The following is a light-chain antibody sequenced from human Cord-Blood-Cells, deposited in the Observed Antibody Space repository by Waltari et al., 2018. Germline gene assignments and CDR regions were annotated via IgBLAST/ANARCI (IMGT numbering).Light chain of an antibody. V-gene: IGKV4-1*01. CDR2: WAS. Sequence: DIVMTQSPDSLAVSLGVRATITCKSSPSVLYSSNNKNFLAWYQQKPGQPPKLLIYWASTRESGVPDRFSGSGSGTDFTLTISSLQAEDVAVYYCQQYYSTPWTFGQGTKVEIK. J-gene: IGKJ1*01. CDR3: QQYYSTPWT. CDR1: PSVLYSSNNKNF.